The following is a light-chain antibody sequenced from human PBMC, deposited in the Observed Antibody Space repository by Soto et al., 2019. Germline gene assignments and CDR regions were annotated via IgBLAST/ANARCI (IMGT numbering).Light chain of an antibody. Sequence: DIQMTQSPCTLSSSLGDRATITCRASQSISSCLAWYHQKPGQAPKLLIFGASSLQTGVPSRFSGSGSGTDFSLTISRLQPDDVAAYYCQQYNCSPYTFGEGTKLEIK. CDR2: GAS. V-gene: IGKV1-5*01. CDR1: QSISSC. J-gene: IGKJ2*01. CDR3: QQYNCSPYT.